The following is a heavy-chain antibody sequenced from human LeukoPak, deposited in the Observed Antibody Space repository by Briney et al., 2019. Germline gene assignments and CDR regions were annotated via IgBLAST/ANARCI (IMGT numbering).Heavy chain of an antibody. CDR3: ARGRDMITFGGVLAFDY. V-gene: IGHV4-34*01. Sequence: SETLSLTCAVYGGSFSGYYLSWIRQPPGKGLEWIGEINHSGSTNYNPSLKSRVTISVDTSKNQFSLKLSSVTATDTAVYYCARGRDMITFGGVLAFDYWGQGTLVTVSS. CDR1: GGSFSGYY. D-gene: IGHD3-16*01. CDR2: INHSGST. J-gene: IGHJ4*02.